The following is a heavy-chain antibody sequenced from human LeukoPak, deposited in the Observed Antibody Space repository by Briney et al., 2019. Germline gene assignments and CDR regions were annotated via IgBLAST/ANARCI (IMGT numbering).Heavy chain of an antibody. CDR1: GYTFTSYD. Sequence: ASVTVSCKASGYTFTSYDINWVRQTTGQGLEWMGWMNPNSGNTGYAQKFQGRVTMTRNTSISTAYMELSSLRSEDTAVYYCARSYVRFGEYDYWGQGTLVTVSS. V-gene: IGHV1-8*01. CDR2: MNPNSGNT. J-gene: IGHJ4*02. CDR3: ARSYVRFGEYDY. D-gene: IGHD3-10*01.